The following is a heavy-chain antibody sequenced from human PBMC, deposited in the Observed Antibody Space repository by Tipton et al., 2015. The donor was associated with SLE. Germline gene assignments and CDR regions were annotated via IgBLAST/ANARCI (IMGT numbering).Heavy chain of an antibody. D-gene: IGHD6-13*01. CDR2: INPNSGGT. Sequence: QLVQSGAEVKKPGASVKVSCKASGYTFTGYYMHWVRQAPGQGLEWMGWINPNSGGTNYAQKFQGRVTMTRDTSISTAYMELSRLRSDDTAVYYCARGYSSSWYREFFDIWGRGTLVTVSS. J-gene: IGHJ2*01. V-gene: IGHV1-2*02. CDR3: ARGYSSSWYREFFDI. CDR1: GYTFTGYY.